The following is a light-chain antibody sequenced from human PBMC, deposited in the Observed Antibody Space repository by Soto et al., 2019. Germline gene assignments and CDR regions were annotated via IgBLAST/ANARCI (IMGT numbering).Light chain of an antibody. CDR3: ATWDDSLNGHVG. Sequence: QSVLTQPPSESGTPGQRVTISCSGSRSNIGSNTVNWYQQLPGTAPKFLIYSNNQRPSGVPKRFSGSKSGTSASLAISGLQSEDEADYYCATWDDSLNGHVGFGGGTKLPVL. CDR2: SNN. CDR1: RSNIGSNT. V-gene: IGLV1-44*01. J-gene: IGLJ2*01.